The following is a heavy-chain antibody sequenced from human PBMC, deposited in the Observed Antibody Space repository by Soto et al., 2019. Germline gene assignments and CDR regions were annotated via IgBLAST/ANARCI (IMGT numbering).Heavy chain of an antibody. CDR1: GGSFSGYY. J-gene: IGHJ4*02. V-gene: IGHV4-34*01. Sequence: QVQLQQWGAGLLKPSETLSLTCAVYGGSFSGYYWSWIRQPPGKGLEWIGEINHSGSTNYNPSLKSRVTISVDTSKNQFSLKLSSVTAADTAVYYCARAYDLWSGELDYWGQGTLVTVSS. CDR3: ARAYDLWSGELDY. CDR2: INHSGST. D-gene: IGHD3-3*01.